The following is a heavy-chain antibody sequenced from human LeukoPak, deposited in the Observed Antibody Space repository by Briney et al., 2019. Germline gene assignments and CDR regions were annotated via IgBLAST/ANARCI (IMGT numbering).Heavy chain of an antibody. V-gene: IGHV4-39*07. CDR2: IYYSGST. D-gene: IGHD6-19*01. J-gene: IGHJ5*02. CDR1: GGSISSSSYY. Sequence: PSETLSLTCTVSGGSISSSSYYWSWIRQPPGKGLEWIGRIYYSGSTYYNPSLKSRVTISVDTSKNQFSRSRSSVTPPATPEYYCARVHDSGIKIYHCFDPWGQGTLVTVSS. CDR3: ARVHDSGIKIYHCFDP.